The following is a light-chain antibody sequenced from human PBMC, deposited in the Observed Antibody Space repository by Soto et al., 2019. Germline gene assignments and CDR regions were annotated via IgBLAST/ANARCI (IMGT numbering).Light chain of an antibody. V-gene: IGKV3D-20*01. CDR1: QRVSGGF. CDR3: QQYGSSPS. CDR2: DTS. Sequence: DIVLTQSPAPLSLSPGERARVYCWASQRVSGGFLAWYQQKPGLAPRLILYDTSFRATGIPDRFSGSGSGTDFTLTISRLDPEDFAVYYCQQYGSSPSFGQGTKVDIK. J-gene: IGKJ1*01.